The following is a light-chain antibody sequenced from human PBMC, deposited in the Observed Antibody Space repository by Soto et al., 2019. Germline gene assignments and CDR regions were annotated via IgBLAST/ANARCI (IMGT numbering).Light chain of an antibody. Sequence: DIQMTQSPSSLSSSVGDRVTITCWTSQTISTYLNWYQHKPGKAPQVLIYAASNLQSGVPSRFSGGGSGTDFTLTISSLQPADSATYYCQQSYRTPITFGQGTRLEIK. CDR1: QTISTY. J-gene: IGKJ5*01. V-gene: IGKV1-39*01. CDR2: AAS. CDR3: QQSYRTPIT.